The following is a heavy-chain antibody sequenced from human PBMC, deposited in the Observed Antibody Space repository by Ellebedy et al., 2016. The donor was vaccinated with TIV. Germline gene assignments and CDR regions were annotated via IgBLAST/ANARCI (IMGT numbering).Heavy chain of an antibody. J-gene: IGHJ5*02. CDR1: GGSVGRYS. Sequence: MPSETLSLTCSVSGGSVGRYSWSWIRQPPGKGLEWIAYIHYSGSPNYNPSLKSRVTISVDTSKNQVSLRLSSVTAADTAVYYCAKREALRGVKGLFNWFDPWGQGTLVTVSS. CDR3: AKREALRGVKGLFNWFDP. V-gene: IGHV4-59*08. CDR2: IHYSGSP. D-gene: IGHD3-10*01.